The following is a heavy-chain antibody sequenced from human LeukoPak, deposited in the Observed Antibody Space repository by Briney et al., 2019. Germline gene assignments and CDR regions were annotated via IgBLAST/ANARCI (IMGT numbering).Heavy chain of an antibody. V-gene: IGHV4-34*01. Sequence: SETLSLTCAVYGGSFIGYYWSWIRQPPGKGLELIGDINHSGSTNYNPSLKSRVTISVEASKNQFSLKLSSVTAADTAVYYCARLWYYFDYWGQGTMVTVSS. CDR1: GGSFIGYY. CDR3: ARLWYYFDY. CDR2: INHSGST. D-gene: IGHD2-21*01. J-gene: IGHJ4*02.